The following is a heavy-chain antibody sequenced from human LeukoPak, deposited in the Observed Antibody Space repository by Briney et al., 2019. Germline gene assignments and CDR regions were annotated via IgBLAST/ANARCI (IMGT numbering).Heavy chain of an antibody. Sequence: SETLSLTCTVSGGSISSYYWSWIRQPPGKGLEWIGYIYYSGSTSYNPSLKSRVTISVDTSKNQFSLKLSSVTAAETAVYYCAREGRYRYGYNGYHSYMDIWGKGTTVTVSS. CDR1: GGSISSYY. CDR2: IYYSGST. D-gene: IGHD5-24*01. J-gene: IGHJ6*03. V-gene: IGHV4-59*01. CDR3: AREGRYRYGYNGYHSYMDI.